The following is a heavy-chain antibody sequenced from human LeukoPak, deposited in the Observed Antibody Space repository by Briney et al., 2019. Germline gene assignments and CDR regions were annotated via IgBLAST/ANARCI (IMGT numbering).Heavy chain of an antibody. D-gene: IGHD3-10*01. V-gene: IGHV4-34*01. CDR3: ARKGRRLLWFGESTPYYFDY. CDR1: GGSFSGYY. Sequence: SETLSLTCAVYGGSFSGYYWSWIRQPPGKGLERIGEINHSGSTNYNPSLKSRVTISVDTSKNQFSLKLSSVTAADTAVYYCARKGRRLLWFGESTPYYFDYWGQGTLVTVSS. J-gene: IGHJ4*02. CDR2: INHSGST.